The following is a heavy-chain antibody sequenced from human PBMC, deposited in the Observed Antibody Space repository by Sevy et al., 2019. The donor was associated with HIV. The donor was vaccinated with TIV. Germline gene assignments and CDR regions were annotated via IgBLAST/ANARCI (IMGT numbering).Heavy chain of an antibody. D-gene: IGHD3-22*01. CDR3: AKDLTAYYYDSSGHFDAFDI. Sequence: GGSLRLSCAASGFTFSSYAMSWVRQAPGKGLEWVSAISGSGGSTYYADSVKGRFTMSRDNSKNTLYLQMNSLRAEDRAVYYCAKDLTAYYYDSSGHFDAFDIWGQGTMVTVSS. V-gene: IGHV3-23*01. CDR1: GFTFSSYA. J-gene: IGHJ3*02. CDR2: ISGSGGST.